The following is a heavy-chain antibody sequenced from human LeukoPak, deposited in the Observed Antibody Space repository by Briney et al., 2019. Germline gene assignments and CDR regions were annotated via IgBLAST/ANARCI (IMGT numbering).Heavy chain of an antibody. V-gene: IGHV3-53*01. J-gene: IGHJ4*02. CDR1: GFTFSSYE. CDR3: ARRAGAYSHPYDY. CDR2: IYSDNT. Sequence: GGSLRLSCAASGFTFSSYEMNWVRQAPGRGLEWVSFIYSDNTHYSDSVKGRFTISRDNSKNTLYLQMNSLRAEDTAVYYCARRAGAYSHPYDYWGQGTLVTVSS. D-gene: IGHD4/OR15-4a*01.